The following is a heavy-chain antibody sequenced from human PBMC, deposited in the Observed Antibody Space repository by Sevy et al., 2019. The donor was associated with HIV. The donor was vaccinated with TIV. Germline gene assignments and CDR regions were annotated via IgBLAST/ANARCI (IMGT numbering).Heavy chain of an antibody. Sequence: GGSLRLSCAASGFTFSGYAMHWVRQAPGKGLEWVSVISITGGSTYYADSVKGRFTISRDNSKNTLYLQMNTLRAEDTAVYYCAKDRVSGTYYTGDFDYWGQGTLVTVSS. CDR1: GFTFSGYA. V-gene: IGHV3-23*01. D-gene: IGHD3-10*01. CDR3: AKDRVSGTYYTGDFDY. J-gene: IGHJ4*02. CDR2: ISITGGST.